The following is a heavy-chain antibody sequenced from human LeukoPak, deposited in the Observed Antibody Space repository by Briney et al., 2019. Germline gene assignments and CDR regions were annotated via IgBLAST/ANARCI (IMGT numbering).Heavy chain of an antibody. Sequence: GGSLRLSCAASGFTFSSYAMHWVRQAPGKGLEWVAVISYDGSSKYYADSVKGRFIISRDNSKNTLHLQMNTLKTEDTAVYYCARDYRAYCGGDCYRPHDYRGQGTLVTVS. CDR1: GFTFSSYA. J-gene: IGHJ4*02. CDR3: ARDYRAYCGGDCYRPHDY. CDR2: ISYDGSSK. V-gene: IGHV3-30-3*01. D-gene: IGHD2-21*02.